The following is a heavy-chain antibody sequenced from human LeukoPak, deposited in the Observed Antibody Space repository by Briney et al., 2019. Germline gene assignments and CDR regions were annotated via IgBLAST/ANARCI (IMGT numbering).Heavy chain of an antibody. CDR3: ARAVLGYCSGGSCYSDY. J-gene: IGHJ4*02. V-gene: IGHV1-46*01. D-gene: IGHD2-15*01. Sequence: AASVKVSCKAFGYTFTTYYLHWVRQAPGQGLEWMGIINPSDATTIYAQNFQGRVTMTTDTSTSTAYMELRSLRSDDTAVYYCARAVLGYCSGGSCYSDYWGQGTLVTVSS. CDR1: GYTFTTYY. CDR2: INPSDATT.